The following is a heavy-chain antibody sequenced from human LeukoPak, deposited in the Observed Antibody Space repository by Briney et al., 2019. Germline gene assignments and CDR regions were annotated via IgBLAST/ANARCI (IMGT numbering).Heavy chain of an antibody. V-gene: IGHV4-39*07. J-gene: IGHJ4*02. CDR3: ARNSYY. CDR2: INHSGST. CDR1: GGSISSGSYY. Sequence: PSQTLSLTCTVSGGSISSGSYYWSWIRQPPGKGLEWIGEINHSGSTNYNPSLKSRVTISVDTSKNQFSLKLSSVTAADTAVYYCARNSYYWGQGTLVTVSS.